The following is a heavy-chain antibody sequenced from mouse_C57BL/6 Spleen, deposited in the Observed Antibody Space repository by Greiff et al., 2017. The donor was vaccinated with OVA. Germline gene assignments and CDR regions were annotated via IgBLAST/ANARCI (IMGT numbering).Heavy chain of an antibody. V-gene: IGHV1-72*01. CDR3: AKGLRRGPFAY. CDR1: GYTFTSYW. D-gene: IGHD2-4*01. CDR2: IDPNSGGT. Sequence: VQLQQPGAELVKPGASVKLSCKASGYTFTSYWMHWVKQRPGRGLEWIGMIDPNSGGTKYNEKFKSKATLTVDKPSSTAYMQLSSLTSEDSAVYYCAKGLRRGPFAYWGQVTLVTVSA. J-gene: IGHJ3*01.